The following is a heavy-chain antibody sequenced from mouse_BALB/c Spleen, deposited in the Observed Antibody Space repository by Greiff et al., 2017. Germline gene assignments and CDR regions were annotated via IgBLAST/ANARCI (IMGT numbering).Heavy chain of an antibody. CDR3: NEGTWSY. Sequence: VQLQQSGAELVRSGASVKLSCTASGFNIKDYYMHWVKQRPEQGLEWIGWIDPENGDTEYAPKFQGKATMTADTSSNTAYLQLSSLTSEDTAVYYCNEGTWSYWGQGTTLTVSS. CDR1: GFNIKDYY. CDR2: IDPENGDT. V-gene: IGHV14-4*02. J-gene: IGHJ2*01.